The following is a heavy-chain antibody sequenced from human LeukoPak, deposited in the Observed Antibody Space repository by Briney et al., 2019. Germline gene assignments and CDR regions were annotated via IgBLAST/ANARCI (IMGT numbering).Heavy chain of an antibody. D-gene: IGHD6-13*01. Sequence: GGSLRLSCAASGFTLSSYAMSAVRQAPGRGVEWVSGICGSGGSTYYADSVMGRFTIYRDNSKNTLYLQMNSLRAEDTAVYYCATGKQQLVPSDYWGQGTPVTVSS. J-gene: IGHJ4*02. V-gene: IGHV3-23*01. CDR3: ATGKQQLVPSDY. CDR1: GFTLSSYA. CDR2: ICGSGGST.